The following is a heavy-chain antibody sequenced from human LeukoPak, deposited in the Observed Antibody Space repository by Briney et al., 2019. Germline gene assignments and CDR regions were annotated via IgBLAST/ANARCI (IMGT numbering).Heavy chain of an antibody. CDR2: NSTYSGNT. CDR1: GYTFTSYA. Sequence: GASVKVSCKASGYTFTSYAISWLRQAPGQGLEWMGWNSTYSGNTNYAQKLQGRISMTIETSTSTAYMELRSLRSDDTAVYYCARGGSRVVTYGNFDYWGQGTLVTVSS. D-gene: IGHD2-21*02. J-gene: IGHJ4*02. CDR3: ARGGSRVVTYGNFDY. V-gene: IGHV1-18*01.